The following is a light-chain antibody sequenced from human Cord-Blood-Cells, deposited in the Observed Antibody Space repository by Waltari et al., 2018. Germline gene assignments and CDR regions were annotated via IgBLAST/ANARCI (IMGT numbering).Light chain of an antibody. V-gene: IGKV3-20*01. CDR1: QSVSSSY. CDR3: QQYGSSPHIT. CDR2: GAS. J-gene: IGKJ3*01. Sequence: EIVLTQSPGTLSSSPRERATLSCRTSQSVSSSYLAWYQQKPGQAPRLLIYGASSRATGIPDRFSGSGSGTDFTLTISRLEPEDFAVYYCQQYGSSPHITFGPGTKVDIK.